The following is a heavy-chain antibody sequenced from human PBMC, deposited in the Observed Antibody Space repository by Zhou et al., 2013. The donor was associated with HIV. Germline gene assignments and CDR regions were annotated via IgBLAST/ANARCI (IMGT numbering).Heavy chain of an antibody. CDR1: GYTFTSYD. D-gene: IGHD5-12*01. CDR3: ARGLDIVATQYIHYYYYMDV. Sequence: QVQLVQSGAEVKKPGASVKVSCKASGYTFTSYDINWVRQATGQGLEWMGWMNPNSGNTGYAQKFQGRVTITRNTSISTAYMELSSLRSEDTAVYYCARGLDIVATQYIHYYYYMDVWGKGTTVTVS. CDR2: MNPNSGNT. J-gene: IGHJ6*03. V-gene: IGHV1-8*03.